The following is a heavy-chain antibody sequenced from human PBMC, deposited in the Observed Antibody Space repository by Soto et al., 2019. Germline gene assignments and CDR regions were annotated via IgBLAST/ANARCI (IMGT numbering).Heavy chain of an antibody. CDR3: ASEHSGRGYYYGMEV. CDR1: GGSVSSGSYY. Sequence: SETLSLTCTVSGGSVSSGSYYWSWIRQPPGKGLEWIGYIYYSGSTNYNPSLKSRVTISVDTSKNQFSLKLSSVTAADTAVYYCASEHSGRGYYYGMEVWGQGTSVKVSS. CDR2: IYYSGST. V-gene: IGHV4-61*01. J-gene: IGHJ6*02. D-gene: IGHD3-10*01.